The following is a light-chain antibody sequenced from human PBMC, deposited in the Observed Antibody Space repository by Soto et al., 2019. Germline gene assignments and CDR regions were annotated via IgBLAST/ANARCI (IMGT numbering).Light chain of an antibody. Sequence: QSALTQPASVSGSPGQSISISCTGTRSDVGGYNYVSWYQQHPGKAPKLMIYDVNNRPSGVSDRFSGSKSGNTASLTISGLQAEDEGDYYCSSYTSSSTLVFGTGTKLTVL. CDR2: DVN. CDR1: RSDVGGYNY. CDR3: SSYTSSSTLV. V-gene: IGLV2-14*01. J-gene: IGLJ1*01.